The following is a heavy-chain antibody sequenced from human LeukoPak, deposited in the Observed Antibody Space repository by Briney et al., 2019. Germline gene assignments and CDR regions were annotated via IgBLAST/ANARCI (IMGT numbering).Heavy chain of an antibody. CDR1: GFTFSSYW. J-gene: IGHJ4*02. CDR3: ARIRSEMGEDDY. CDR2: IKQNGSEK. Sequence: GGSLRLSCAASGFTFSSYWMSWVRQAPGKGLEWVGNIKQNGSEKYYVDSVKGRFTNSRDNAKNSLYLQMNSLRAEDTAVYYCARIRSEMGEDDYWGQGTLVTVSS. D-gene: IGHD3-16*01. V-gene: IGHV3-7*01.